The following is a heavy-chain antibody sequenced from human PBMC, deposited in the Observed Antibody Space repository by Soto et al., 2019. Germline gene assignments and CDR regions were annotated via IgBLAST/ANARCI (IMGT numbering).Heavy chain of an antibody. CDR1: GVFVRSGGYY. Sequence: DTLSLTCTVSGVFVRSGGYYWFLIRQPPGKGLEWIGSIYYSGSTYYNPSLKSRVTISVDTSKNQFSLKLSSVAAADTAVYYCARGRYFGWAYDFSSQGTLDTVSS. V-gene: IGHV4-39*01. J-gene: IGHJ4*01. CDR2: IYYSGST. CDR3: ARGRYFGWAYDF. D-gene: IGHD3-9*01.